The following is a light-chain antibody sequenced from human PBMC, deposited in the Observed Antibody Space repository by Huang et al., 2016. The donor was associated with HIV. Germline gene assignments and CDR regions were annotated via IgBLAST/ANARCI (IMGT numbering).Light chain of an antibody. CDR2: GAS. J-gene: IGKJ2*01. V-gene: IGKV3-15*01. Sequence: VMTQSPATLSVSPGERATLSCRASESILRNLAWYQQIPGQPPRLLIYGASVRRPGIPDRFRGSGSGTEFSLTISSLQSEDFAVYYCQQYNKWPPYTYGQGTKLEIK. CDR1: ESILRN. CDR3: QQYNKWPPYT.